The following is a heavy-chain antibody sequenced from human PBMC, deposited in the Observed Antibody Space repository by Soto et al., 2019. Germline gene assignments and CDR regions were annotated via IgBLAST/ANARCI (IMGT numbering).Heavy chain of an antibody. V-gene: IGHV3-21*06. Sequence: VGSLRLSCAASGFTLRTYTMNWVRQAPGKGLEWVSSISISSSDRYYADSVRGRFTISRDNAKNALYLQMNSLRADDTAVYFCVRGMNPLFGGQGTLVTVSS. J-gene: IGHJ4*01. CDR1: GFTLRTYT. CDR3: VRGMNPLF. CDR2: ISISSSDR.